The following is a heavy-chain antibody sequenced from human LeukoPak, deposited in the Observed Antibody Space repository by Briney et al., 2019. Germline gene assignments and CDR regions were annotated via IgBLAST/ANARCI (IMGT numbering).Heavy chain of an antibody. D-gene: IGHD1-1*01. CDR1: GFTFSSFS. J-gene: IGHJ3*02. CDR2: ISSSGNTI. Sequence: GGSLRLSCADSGFTFSSFSMNWVRQALGKGLEWVSYISSSGNTIYYSDSVKGRFTISRDNAKNSLYLQMNSLRADDTAVYYCARGGHDPGIPFDIWGQGTMVTVSS. V-gene: IGHV3-48*01. CDR3: ARGGHDPGIPFDI.